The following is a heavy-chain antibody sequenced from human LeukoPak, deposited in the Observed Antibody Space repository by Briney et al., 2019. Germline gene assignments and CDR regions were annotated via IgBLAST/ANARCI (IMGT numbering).Heavy chain of an antibody. CDR1: GGSISSYY. J-gene: IGHJ4*02. D-gene: IGHD2-15*01. CDR2: INHSGST. CDR3: AREQSGVVAASIYDY. Sequence: PSETLSLTCSVPGGSISSYYWSWIRQPPGKGLEWIGEINHSGSTNYDPSLKSRVNISVDTSKNQFALKLSSVTAADTAVYYCAREQSGVVAASIYDYWGQGTLVTVSS. V-gene: IGHV4-34*01.